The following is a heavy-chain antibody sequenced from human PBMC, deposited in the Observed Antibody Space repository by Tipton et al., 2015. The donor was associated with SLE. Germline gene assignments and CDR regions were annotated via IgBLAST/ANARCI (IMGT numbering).Heavy chain of an antibody. J-gene: IGHJ4*02. D-gene: IGHD3-16*01. CDR3: ATQGYYDSSFDY. V-gene: IGHV4-34*01. Sequence: TLSLTCAVYGGSFSGYYWSWIRQPPGKGLEWIGEINHSGNTNYNPSLKSPVTISLDTSKNQFSLKLSSVTAADTAVYYCATQGYYDSSFDYWGQGTLVTVSS. CDR2: INHSGNT. CDR1: GGSFSGYY.